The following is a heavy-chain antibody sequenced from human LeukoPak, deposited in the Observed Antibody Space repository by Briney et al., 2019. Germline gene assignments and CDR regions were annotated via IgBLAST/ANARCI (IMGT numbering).Heavy chain of an antibody. D-gene: IGHD6-19*01. J-gene: IGHJ4*02. CDR2: INWNGGST. CDR3: ASNKGSSVAGADY. V-gene: IGHV3-20*04. Sequence: AGGSLRLSCAASGFTFSSYRMHWVRQAPGKGLEWVSGINWNGGSTGYADSVKGRFTISRDNAKNSLYLQMNSLRAEDTALYYCASNKGSSVAGADYWGQGTLVTVSS. CDR1: GFTFSSYR.